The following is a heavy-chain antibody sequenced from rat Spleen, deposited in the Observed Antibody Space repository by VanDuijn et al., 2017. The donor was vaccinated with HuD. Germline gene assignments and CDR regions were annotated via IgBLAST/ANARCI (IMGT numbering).Heavy chain of an antibody. CDR3: TTSYDGSYYYDY. J-gene: IGHJ2*01. V-gene: IGHV5-27*01. CDR1: GFTFSNYD. D-gene: IGHD1-12*02. Sequence: EVQLVESGGGLVQPGRSLKLSCAASGFTFSNYDMAWVRQAPTKGLEWVASISPSGGSTYYRDTVKGRFTISRDNAKSTLYLQMDSLRSADTATYYCTTSYDGSYYYDYWGQGVMVTVSS. CDR2: ISPSGGST.